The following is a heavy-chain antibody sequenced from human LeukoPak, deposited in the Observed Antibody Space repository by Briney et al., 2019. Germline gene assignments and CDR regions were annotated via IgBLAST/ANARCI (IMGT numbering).Heavy chain of an antibody. J-gene: IGHJ4*02. V-gene: IGHV1-46*01. D-gene: IGHD6-13*01. CDR2: INPSGGST. CDR1: GYTFTSYY. Sequence: ASVKVSCKASGYTFTSYYMHWVRQAPGQGLEWMGIINPSGGSTSYAQKFQGRVTMTRDTSTSTVYMELSSLRSEDTAVYYCARDPGIAAAGYYFDYRGQGTLVTVSS. CDR3: ARDPGIAAAGYYFDY.